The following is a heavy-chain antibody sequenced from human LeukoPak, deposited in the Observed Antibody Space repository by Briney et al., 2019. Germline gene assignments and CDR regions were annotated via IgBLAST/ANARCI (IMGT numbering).Heavy chain of an antibody. CDR2: IIPIFGTA. V-gene: IGHV1-69*05. Sequence: GASVKVSCKASGGTFSSYAISWVRQAPGQGLEWMGGIIPIFGTANYAQKFQGRVTITTDESTSTVYMELSSLRSEDTAVYYCARGSFYCSSTSCYTREDYYYYYMDVWGKGTTVTVSS. J-gene: IGHJ6*03. D-gene: IGHD2-2*02. CDR1: GGTFSSYA. CDR3: ARGSFYCSSTSCYTREDYYYYYMDV.